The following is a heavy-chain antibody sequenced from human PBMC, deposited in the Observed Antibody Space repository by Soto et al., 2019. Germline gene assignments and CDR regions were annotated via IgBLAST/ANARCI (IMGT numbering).Heavy chain of an antibody. J-gene: IGHJ6*02. V-gene: IGHV1-69*01. CDR2: ILPVFRIV. Sequence: QVQLEQSGAEVKKPGSSVKVSCQTSGGTFNTYPISWVRQAPGQGLEWLGGILPVFRIVNYAQQFQDRVTITADESTTSVYMELSSLRSEDTAVYFCSRPHLTGRHYEFRSAPTEALYHYGLGVWGQGTTVTVSS. D-gene: IGHD3-3*01. CDR3: SRPHLTGRHYEFRSAPTEALYHYGLGV. CDR1: GGTFNTYP.